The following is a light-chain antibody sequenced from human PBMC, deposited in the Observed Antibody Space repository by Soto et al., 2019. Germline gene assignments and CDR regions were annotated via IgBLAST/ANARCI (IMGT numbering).Light chain of an antibody. J-gene: IGLJ1*01. Sequence: SVLTQPASVSGSPGQWITISCTGTSSDVGGYNYVSWYQQHPGKAPKLMIYAVTDRPSGVSSRFSGSKSGNTASLTISGLQAEDEADYYCSSYTSSSTLFGTGTKLTVL. CDR3: SSYTSSSTL. V-gene: IGLV2-14*01. CDR2: AVT. CDR1: SSDVGGYNY.